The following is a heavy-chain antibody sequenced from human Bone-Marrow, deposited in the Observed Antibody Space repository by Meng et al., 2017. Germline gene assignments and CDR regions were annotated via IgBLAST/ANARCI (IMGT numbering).Heavy chain of an antibody. CDR3: ARGNRVGYYFDY. CDR1: GGTFSSYA. V-gene: IGHV1-69*13. Sequence: SVKVSCKASGGTFSSYAISWVRQAPGQGLGWMGGIIPIFGTANYAQKFQGRVTITADESTSTAYMELSSLRSEDTAVYYCARGNRVGYYFDYWGQGTLVTVSS. D-gene: IGHD1-14*01. J-gene: IGHJ4*02. CDR2: IIPIFGTA.